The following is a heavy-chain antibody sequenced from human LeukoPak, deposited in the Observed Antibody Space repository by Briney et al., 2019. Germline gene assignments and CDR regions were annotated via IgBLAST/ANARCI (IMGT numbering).Heavy chain of an antibody. D-gene: IGHD6-13*01. V-gene: IGHV3-30*18. CDR1: GFTFSSYG. CDR2: ISYDGSNK. CDR3: AKDLAAAGMDV. J-gene: IGHJ6*02. Sequence: GRSLRLSCAASGFTFSSYGMHWVRQAPGKGLEWVAVISYDGSNKYYADSVKGRFTISRDNSKNTLYLQMNSLRAEDTAAYYCAKDLAAAGMDVWGQGTTVTVSS.